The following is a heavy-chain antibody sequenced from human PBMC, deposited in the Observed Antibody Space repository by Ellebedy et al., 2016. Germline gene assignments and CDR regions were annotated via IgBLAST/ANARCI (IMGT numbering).Heavy chain of an antibody. Sequence: ESLKISXAVYGGSFSGSYWIWIRQPPGKGFEWIGEINHSGSSNHNPSLKGRLTMSVDMSQNQFSLRLRSVTAADTAVYYCARVKPNYIRNWHALDYWGQGIRVTVSS. CDR1: GGSFSGSY. D-gene: IGHD1-7*01. CDR2: INHSGSS. J-gene: IGHJ4*02. CDR3: ARVKPNYIRNWHALDY. V-gene: IGHV4-34*01.